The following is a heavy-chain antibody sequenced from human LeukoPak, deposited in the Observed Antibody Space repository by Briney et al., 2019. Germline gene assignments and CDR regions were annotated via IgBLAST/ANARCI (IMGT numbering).Heavy chain of an antibody. CDR2: IRYDGRNK. J-gene: IGHJ4*02. V-gene: IGHV3-30*02. CDR3: GRQAAPDY. Sequence: GGSLRLSCAASGFIFSSYGMHWVRQAPGKGLEWVAFIRYDGRNKYYADSVKGRFTISRDNSKNTLYLQMNSLRGEDTAVYYCGRQAAPDYWGQGTLVTVSS. CDR1: GFIFSSYG. D-gene: IGHD6-13*01.